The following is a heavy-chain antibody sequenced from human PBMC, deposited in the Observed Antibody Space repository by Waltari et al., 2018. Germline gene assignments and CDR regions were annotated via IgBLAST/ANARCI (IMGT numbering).Heavy chain of an antibody. V-gene: IGHV4-31*03. CDR2: IDYSGIT. CDR1: GGSISSGGDY. D-gene: IGHD6-13*01. CDR3: ASGIAAAGTRAFDI. J-gene: IGHJ3*02. Sequence: QVQLQESGPGLVKPSQTLSLTCTVSGGSISSGGDYWSWNRQHPGKGLEWIGYIDYSGITYYNPSLKSRVTISVDTSKNQFSLKLSSVTAADTAVYYCASGIAAAGTRAFDIWGQGTMVTVSS.